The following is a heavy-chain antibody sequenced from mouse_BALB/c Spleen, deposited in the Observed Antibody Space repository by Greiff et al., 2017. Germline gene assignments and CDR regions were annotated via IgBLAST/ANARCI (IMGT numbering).Heavy chain of an antibody. CDR2: ISYSGST. CDR1: GYSITSDYA. J-gene: IGHJ4*01. D-gene: IGHD2-14*01. CDR3: AKAYYRYEYYAMDY. V-gene: IGHV3-2*02. Sequence: EVKLVESGPGLVKPSQSLSLTCTVTGYSITSDYAWNWIRQFPGNKLEWMGYISYSGSTSYNPSLKSRISITRDTSKNQFFLQLNSVTTEDTATYYCAKAYYRYEYYAMDYWGQGTSVTVSS.